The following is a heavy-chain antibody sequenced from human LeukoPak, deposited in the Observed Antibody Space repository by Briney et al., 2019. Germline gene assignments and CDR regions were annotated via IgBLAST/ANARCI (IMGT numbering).Heavy chain of an antibody. J-gene: IGHJ6*04. D-gene: IGHD6-19*01. CDR2: IIPIFGTA. V-gene: IGHV1-69*01. Sequence: GSSVKVSCKASGGTFSSYAISWVRQAPGQGLEWMGGIIPIFGTANYAQKFQGRVTITADESTSTAYMELSSLGSEDTAVYYCARDYLGYSSVGYYYGMDVWGKGTTVTVSS. CDR1: GGTFSSYA. CDR3: ARDYLGYSSVGYYYGMDV.